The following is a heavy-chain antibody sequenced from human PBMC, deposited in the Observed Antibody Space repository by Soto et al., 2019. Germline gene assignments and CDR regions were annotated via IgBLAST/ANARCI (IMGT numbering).Heavy chain of an antibody. V-gene: IGHV4-39*01. CDR2: IYYIGNT. J-gene: IGHJ5*02. CDR1: GGSISSSIYS. CDR3: ARILWSSGWSRFDP. D-gene: IGHD6-19*01. Sequence: QLQLQESGPGLVKPSETLSLTCSVSGGSISSSIYSWGWLRQPPVRGLEWVGGIYYIGNTYYNASLKSRVTISVDTSKNQFSLNLSPVTAADTAVYYCARILWSSGWSRFDPWGQGTLVIVSS.